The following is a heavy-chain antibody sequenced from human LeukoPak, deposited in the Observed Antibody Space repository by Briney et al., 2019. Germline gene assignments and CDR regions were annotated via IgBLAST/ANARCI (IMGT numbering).Heavy chain of an antibody. V-gene: IGHV3-33*01. D-gene: IGHD3-22*01. CDR1: GFTFSTFG. J-gene: IGHJ4*02. CDR3: ARDYYSRMDY. Sequence: PGRSLRLSCAASGFTFSTFGMHWVRQAPGKGLEWVAVIWYDGSNEDYADSVKGRFTISRDTSKNTLFLQMNSLRAEDTAVYYCARDYYSRMDYWGQGTLVTVSS. CDR2: IWYDGSNE.